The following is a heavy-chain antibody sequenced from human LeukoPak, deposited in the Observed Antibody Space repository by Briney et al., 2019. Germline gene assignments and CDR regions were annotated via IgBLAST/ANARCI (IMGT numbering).Heavy chain of an antibody. Sequence: GGSLRLSCAASGFTFGSYSMNWVRQAPGKGLEWVSSISSSSGCIYYADSVKGRFTISRDNAKNSLYLQMNSLRAEDTAVYYCARGVVGDSSGYIPLNHWGQGTLVTVSS. J-gene: IGHJ4*02. CDR3: ARGVVGDSSGYIPLNH. CDR2: ISSSSGCI. D-gene: IGHD3-22*01. V-gene: IGHV3-21*01. CDR1: GFTFGSYS.